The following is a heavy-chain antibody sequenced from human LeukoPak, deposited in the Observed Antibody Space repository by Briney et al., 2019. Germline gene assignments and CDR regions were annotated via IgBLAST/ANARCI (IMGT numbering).Heavy chain of an antibody. V-gene: IGHV5-51*01. J-gene: IGHJ5*02. D-gene: IGHD3-3*01. CDR3: ARHVSDYDFWSGYYRGNWFDP. CDR1: GYSFTSYW. CDR2: IYPGDSDT. Sequence: PGESLKISCKGSGYSFTSYWIGWVRQLPGKGLEWMGIIYPGDSDTRYSPSFQGRVTISADKSISTAYLQWSSLKASDTAMYYCARHVSDYDFWSGYYRGNWFDPWGQGTLVTVSS.